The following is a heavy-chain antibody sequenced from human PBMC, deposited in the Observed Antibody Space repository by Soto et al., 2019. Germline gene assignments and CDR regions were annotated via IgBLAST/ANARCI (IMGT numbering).Heavy chain of an antibody. Sequence: QLQLQESGPRLVKPSETLSLTCTVSGGSISTTTYYWAWIRQPPGKGLEWVGTVYYSGTTYYNPSLKTRHTISVDTSKNQFSLKLNSVTAADTSFYYCARYYDTSNRPYFHHWGQGTLVTVSS. D-gene: IGHD3-22*01. CDR2: VYYSGTT. CDR3: ARYYDTSNRPYFHH. CDR1: GGSISTTTYY. V-gene: IGHV4-39*01. J-gene: IGHJ1*01.